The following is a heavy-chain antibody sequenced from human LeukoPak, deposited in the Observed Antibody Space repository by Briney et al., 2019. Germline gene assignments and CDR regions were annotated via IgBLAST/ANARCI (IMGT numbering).Heavy chain of an antibody. Sequence: GGSLRLSCAASGFIVSSNYMSWVRQAPGKGLEWVSVIYSGGSTYYADSVKGRFTISTNNSKNTLYLQMNSLRAEDTAVYYCARGGYSGYDRDAFDIWSQGTMVTVSS. CDR1: GFIVSSNY. D-gene: IGHD5-12*01. CDR2: IYSGGST. V-gene: IGHV3-53*04. J-gene: IGHJ3*02. CDR3: ARGGYSGYDRDAFDI.